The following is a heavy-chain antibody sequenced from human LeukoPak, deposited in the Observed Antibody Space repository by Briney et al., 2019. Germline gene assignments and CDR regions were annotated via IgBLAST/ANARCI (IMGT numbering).Heavy chain of an antibody. CDR3: ATLGPFPLNVNYYSYYGMDV. CDR2: FYPEDCET. J-gene: IGHJ6*02. V-gene: IGHV1-24*01. Sequence: SVKVSCKVCGYTLTELSMHWVRQAPGKGREGMGGFYPEDCETIYARKFQGRVTMTEDTTTDTAYMELSSLRSEHTAVYYCATLGPFPLNVNYYSYYGMDVWGQGATVTVSS. CDR1: GYTLTELS. D-gene: IGHD3-16*01.